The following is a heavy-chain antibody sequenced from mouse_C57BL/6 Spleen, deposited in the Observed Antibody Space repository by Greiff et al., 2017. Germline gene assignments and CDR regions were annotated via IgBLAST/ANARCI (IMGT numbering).Heavy chain of an antibody. J-gene: IGHJ2*01. CDR3: ARGVTTVFDY. D-gene: IGHD1-1*01. CDR1: GYSFTGYY. CDR2: INPSTGGT. V-gene: IGHV1-42*01. Sequence: VQLKESGPELVKPGASVKISCKASGYSFTGYYMNWVKQSPEKSLEWIGEINPSTGGTTYNQKFKAKATLTVDKSSSTAYMQLKSLTSEDSAVYYCARGVTTVFDYWGQGTTLTVSS.